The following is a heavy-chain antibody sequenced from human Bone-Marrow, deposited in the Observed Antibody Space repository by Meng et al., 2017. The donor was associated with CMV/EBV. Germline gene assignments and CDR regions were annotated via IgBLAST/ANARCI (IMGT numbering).Heavy chain of an antibody. CDR2: ISGSGGST. V-gene: IGHV3-23*01. CDR3: AKVRYQLLYGGRYFDY. J-gene: IGHJ4*02. Sequence: GGSLRLSCAASGFTFSSYAMSWVRQAPGKGLEWVSAISGSGGSTYYADSVKGRFTISRDNSKNTLYLQMNSLRAEDTAVYYCAKVRYQLLYGGRYFDYWGQGTRVTGSS. D-gene: IGHD2-2*02. CDR1: GFTFSSYA.